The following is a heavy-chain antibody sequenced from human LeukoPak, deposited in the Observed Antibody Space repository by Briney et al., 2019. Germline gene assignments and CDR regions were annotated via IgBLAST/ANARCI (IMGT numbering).Heavy chain of an antibody. CDR1: GYTFTGYY. J-gene: IGHJ4*02. D-gene: IGHD5-24*01. V-gene: IGHV1-2*02. Sequence: GASVKVSCKASGYTFTGYYMHWVRQAPGQGLEWMGCINPNSGGTNYAQKFQGRVTMTRDTSISTAYMELSRLRSDDTAVYYFARILADGYNSNYWGQGTLVTVSS. CDR3: ARILADGYNSNY. CDR2: INPNSGGT.